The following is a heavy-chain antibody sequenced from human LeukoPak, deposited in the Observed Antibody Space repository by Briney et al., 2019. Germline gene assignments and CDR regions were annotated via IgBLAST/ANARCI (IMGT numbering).Heavy chain of an antibody. D-gene: IGHD5-18*01. V-gene: IGHV4-34*01. Sequence: SETLSLTCAVYGGSFSGYYWSWIRQPPGKGLEWIGEINHSGSTNYNPSLKSRVTISVDTSKNQFSLKLSSVTAADTAVYYCARGGYSYGYVYYFDYWGQGTLVTVSS. CDR1: GGSFSGYY. J-gene: IGHJ4*02. CDR3: ARGGYSYGYVYYFDY. CDR2: INHSGST.